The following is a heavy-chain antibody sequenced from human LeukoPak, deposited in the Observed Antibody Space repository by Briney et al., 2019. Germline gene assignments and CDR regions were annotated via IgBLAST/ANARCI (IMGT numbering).Heavy chain of an antibody. CDR2: IYYSGST. J-gene: IGHJ5*02. CDR1: GGSISSYY. V-gene: IGHV4-59*01. D-gene: IGHD3-10*01. Sequence: SETLSLTCTVSGGSISSYYWSWIRQPPGKGLEWIGYIYYSGSTNYNPSLKSRVTISVDTSKNQFSLKLSSVTAADTAVYYCARVPNYGSGSGFDPWGQGTLVTVSS. CDR3: ARVPNYGSGSGFDP.